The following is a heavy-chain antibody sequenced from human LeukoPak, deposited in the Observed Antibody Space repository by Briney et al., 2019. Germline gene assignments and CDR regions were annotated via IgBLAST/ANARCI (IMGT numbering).Heavy chain of an antibody. D-gene: IGHD3-22*01. CDR2: ISAYNGNT. Sequence: ASVKVSCKASGYTLTSYGISWVRQAPGQGLEWMGWISAYNGNTNYAQKLQGRVTMTTDTSTSTAYMEPRSLRSDDTAVYYCARGGPFTYYYDSSGYTLTDFDYWGQGTLVTVSS. V-gene: IGHV1-18*01. CDR3: ARGGPFTYYYDSSGYTLTDFDY. J-gene: IGHJ4*02. CDR1: GYTLTSYG.